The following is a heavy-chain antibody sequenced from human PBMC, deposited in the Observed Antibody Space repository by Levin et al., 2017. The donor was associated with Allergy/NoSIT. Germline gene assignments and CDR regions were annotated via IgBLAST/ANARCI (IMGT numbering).Heavy chain of an antibody. V-gene: IGHV3-23*01. Sequence: PGGSLRLSCAASGFTFSSYAMSWVRQAPGKGLEWVSAISGSGGSTYYADSVKGRFTISRDNSKNTLYLQMNSLRAEDTAVYYCAKGGRRGYSYGYYYEDYWGQGTLVTVSS. CDR2: ISGSGGST. J-gene: IGHJ4*02. CDR1: GFTFSSYA. CDR3: AKGGRRGYSYGYYYEDY. D-gene: IGHD5-18*01.